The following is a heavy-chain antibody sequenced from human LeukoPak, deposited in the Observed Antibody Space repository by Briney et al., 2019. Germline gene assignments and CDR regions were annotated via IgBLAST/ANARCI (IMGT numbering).Heavy chain of an antibody. V-gene: IGHV1-2*02. CDR2: INPNSGGT. CDR3: ARIAVAGTIDY. CDR1: GYTFTTYA. J-gene: IGHJ4*02. D-gene: IGHD6-19*01. Sequence: ASVKVSCKASGYTFTTYAMSWVRQALGQGLEWMGWINPNSGGTNYAQKFQGRVTMTRDTSISTAYMELSRLRSDDTAVYYCARIAVAGTIDYWGQGTLVTVSS.